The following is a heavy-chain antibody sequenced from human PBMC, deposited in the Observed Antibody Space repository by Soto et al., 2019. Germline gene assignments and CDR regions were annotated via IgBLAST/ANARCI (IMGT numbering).Heavy chain of an antibody. CDR3: ARDGSDGDYVWFDP. D-gene: IGHD4-17*01. CDR2: IIPIFGTA. Sequence: SVKVSCKASGGTFSSYAISWVRQAPGQGLEWMGGIIPIFGTANYAQKFQGRVTITADKSTSTAYMELSSLRSEDTAVYYCARDGSDGDYVWFDPWGKGTLVTVSS. J-gene: IGHJ5*02. CDR1: GGTFSSYA. V-gene: IGHV1-69*06.